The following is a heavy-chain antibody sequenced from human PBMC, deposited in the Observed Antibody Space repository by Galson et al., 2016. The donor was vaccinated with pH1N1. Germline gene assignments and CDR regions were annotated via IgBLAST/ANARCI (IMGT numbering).Heavy chain of an antibody. V-gene: IGHV4-38-2*01. CDR3: AKMARTSGPDSEYYFDF. CDR2: FYDNGSTT. CDR1: GDSITSGYY. J-gene: IGHJ4*02. Sequence: ETLSLTCAVSGDSITSGYYWGWIRQAPGRGLEWIGSFYDNGSTTYYKSSLKSRVAISVDTSKNQFSLRLSSMTAADTAVYYCAKMARTSGPDSEYYFDFWGQGMLVTVSS. D-gene: IGHD1-1*01.